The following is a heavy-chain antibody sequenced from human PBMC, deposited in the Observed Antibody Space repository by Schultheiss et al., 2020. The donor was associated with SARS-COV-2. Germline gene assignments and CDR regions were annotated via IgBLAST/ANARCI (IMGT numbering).Heavy chain of an antibody. CDR2: IYHSGST. CDR1: GYSISSGYY. Sequence: SETLSLTCAVSGYSISSGYYWGWIRQPPGKGLEWIGSIYHSGSTYYNPSLKSRVTISVDTSKNQFSLKLSSVTAADTAVYYCALHYVWGSYRPPGPYFQHWGQGTLVTVSS. J-gene: IGHJ1*01. D-gene: IGHD3-16*02. V-gene: IGHV4-38-2*01. CDR3: ALHYVWGSYRPPGPYFQH.